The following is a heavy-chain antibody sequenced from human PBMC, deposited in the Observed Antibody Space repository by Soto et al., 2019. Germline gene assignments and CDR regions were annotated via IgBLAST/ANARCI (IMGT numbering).Heavy chain of an antibody. Sequence: PGGSLRLSCAASGFTFSDYYMSWIRQAPGKGLEWVSYISSSGSTIYYADSVKGRFTISRDNAKNSLYLQMNSLRAEDTAVYYCATPYYDSSSHDAFDIWGQGTMVTVSS. CDR2: ISSSGSTI. V-gene: IGHV3-11*01. CDR1: GFTFSDYY. D-gene: IGHD3-22*01. CDR3: ATPYYDSSSHDAFDI. J-gene: IGHJ3*02.